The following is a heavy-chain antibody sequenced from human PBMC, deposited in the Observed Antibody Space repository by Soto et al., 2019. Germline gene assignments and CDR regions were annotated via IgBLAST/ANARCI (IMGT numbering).Heavy chain of an antibody. CDR2: INHSGST. D-gene: IGHD4-17*01. V-gene: IGHV4-34*01. Sequence: QVQLQQWGAGLLKPSETLSLTCAVYGGSFSGYYWSWIRQPPGKGLEWIGEINHSGSTNYNPSLKSRDTISVDTSKNHCSRKPGCVTAADTAVYYCARGSRSTVTTFGNWFDPWGQGTLVTVPS. CDR1: GGSFSGYY. J-gene: IGHJ5*02. CDR3: ARGSRSTVTTFGNWFDP.